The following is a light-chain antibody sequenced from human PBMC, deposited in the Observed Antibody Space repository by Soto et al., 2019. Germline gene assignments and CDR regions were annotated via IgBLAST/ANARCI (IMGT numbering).Light chain of an antibody. CDR2: DVT. CDR1: SSDVGSYNY. V-gene: IGLV2-11*01. CDR3: CSYAGTYTPVV. J-gene: IGLJ2*01. Sequence: QSALTQPRSVSGSPGQSVAISCTGTSSDVGSYNYVSWYQQHPGKAPKLMIYDVTKRPSGVTDRFSGSKSGNTASLTISGLQTEDEADYYCCSYAGTYTPVVFGGGTKLTVL.